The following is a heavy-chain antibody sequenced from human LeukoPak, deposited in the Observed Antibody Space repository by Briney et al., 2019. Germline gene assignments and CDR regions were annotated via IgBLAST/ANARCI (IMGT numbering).Heavy chain of an antibody. D-gene: IGHD1-26*01. Sequence: GRSLRLSCAASRFXFSNYDIHWVRRAPGKGLEWVAAISYDGHNKYYADSVKGRFTISRDYSTNTLYLHMNSLRPDDTSLYFCAKASVGAPRLDYWGQGTLVTVSS. CDR3: AKASVGAPRLDY. J-gene: IGHJ4*02. V-gene: IGHV3-30*18. CDR1: RFXFSNYD. CDR2: ISYDGHNK.